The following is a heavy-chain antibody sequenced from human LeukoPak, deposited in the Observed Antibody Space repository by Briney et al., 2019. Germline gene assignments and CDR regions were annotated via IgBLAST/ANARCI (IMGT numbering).Heavy chain of an antibody. CDR1: GFTFSSYW. CDR2: IKQDGSEK. D-gene: IGHD3-22*01. Sequence: GGSLRLSCAASGFTFSSYWMSWVRQAPGKGLEWVANIKQDGSEKYYVDSVKGRFTISRDNAKNSLYLQMNSLRAEDTAVYYCARLGTLYYYDSSGYSDYWGQGTLVTVFS. V-gene: IGHV3-7*01. CDR3: ARLGTLYYYDSSGYSDY. J-gene: IGHJ4*02.